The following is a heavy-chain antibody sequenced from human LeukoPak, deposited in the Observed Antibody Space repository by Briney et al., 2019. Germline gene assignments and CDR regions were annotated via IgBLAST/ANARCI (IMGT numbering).Heavy chain of an antibody. V-gene: IGHV4-59*08. CDR1: GGSISSYY. Sequence: SETLSLTCTVSGGSISSYYWSWIRQPPGKGLEWIGYIYYSGSTNYNPSLKSRVTISVDTSKNQFSLKLSSVTAADTAVYYCARGDGGNSEDWSDPWGQGTLVTVSS. D-gene: IGHD4-23*01. CDR3: ARGDGGNSEDWSDP. J-gene: IGHJ5*02. CDR2: IYYSGST.